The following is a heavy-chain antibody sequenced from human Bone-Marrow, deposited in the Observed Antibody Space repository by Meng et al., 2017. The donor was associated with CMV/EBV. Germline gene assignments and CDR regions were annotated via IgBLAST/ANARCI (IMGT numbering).Heavy chain of an antibody. CDR1: FTFSNYG. V-gene: IGHV3-33*01. Sequence: FTFSNYGMHWVRQAPGKGLDWVAVIWYDGINKYYADSVKGRFTISRDNSKNTLYLQMNSLRAEDTAVYYCARANGAYCSSTSCPGDYWGQGTLVTVSS. J-gene: IGHJ4*02. D-gene: IGHD2-2*01. CDR2: IWYDGINK. CDR3: ARANGAYCSSTSCPGDY.